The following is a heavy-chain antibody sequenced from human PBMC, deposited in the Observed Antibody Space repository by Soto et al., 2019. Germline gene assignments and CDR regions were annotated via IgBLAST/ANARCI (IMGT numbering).Heavy chain of an antibody. Sequence: PRGSLRLSCAASGFPFRTYGMNWVRQAPGKGLEWVSYISSGSNSIYYADSLKGRFTCSRDFATNSLFLHMNSLRVEYTAVYFCARVKYAGSYSPHDYWGQGALVTVSS. CDR1: GFPFRTYG. D-gene: IGHD1-26*01. J-gene: IGHJ4*02. CDR3: ARVKYAGSYSPHDY. CDR2: ISSGSNSI. V-gene: IGHV3-48*01.